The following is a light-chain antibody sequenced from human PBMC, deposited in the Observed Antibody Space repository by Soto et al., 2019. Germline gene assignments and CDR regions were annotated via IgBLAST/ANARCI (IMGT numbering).Light chain of an antibody. CDR2: DAS. CDR1: QNVSRY. CDR3: QQRSNWPRYT. V-gene: IGKV3-11*01. Sequence: EIVLTQSPATLSLSPGERATLSCRASQNVSRYLAWYQQKPGQAPRLLIYDASNRATGIPARFSGSGSGTDFTLTISSLEPEDFAVYYCQQRSNWPRYTFGQGTKLEIK. J-gene: IGKJ2*01.